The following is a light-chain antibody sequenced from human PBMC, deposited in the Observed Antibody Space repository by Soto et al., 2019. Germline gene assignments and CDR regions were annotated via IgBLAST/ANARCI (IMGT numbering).Light chain of an antibody. CDR1: QSVSSSY. Sequence: EIVLTQSPGTLSLSPGERSTLFCMAIQSVSSSYLAWYQQKPGQAPRLLIYRASTRATGIPARFSGSGSGTEFTLTISSLPSEDFEVYYCQQYNNWPITFGQGTRLEIK. CDR3: QQYNNWPIT. V-gene: IGKV3-15*01. J-gene: IGKJ5*01. CDR2: RAS.